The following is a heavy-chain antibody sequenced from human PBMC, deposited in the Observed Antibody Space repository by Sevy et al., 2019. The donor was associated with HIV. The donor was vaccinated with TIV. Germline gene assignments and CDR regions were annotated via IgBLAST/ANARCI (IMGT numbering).Heavy chain of an antibody. Sequence: ASVKVSCKASGHTFSDYYIHWVRQAPGQGLEWMGRISPNSGDINYAQKFQGRVTMTRDISISTAYMDLSRLGSDDTAGYYYASPGGFCSGSTCGHYYYGMDVWGQGTTVTVSS. J-gene: IGHJ6*02. V-gene: IGHV1-2*06. CDR2: ISPNSGDI. CDR3: ASPGGFCSGSTCGHYYYGMDV. CDR1: GHTFSDYY. D-gene: IGHD2-15*01.